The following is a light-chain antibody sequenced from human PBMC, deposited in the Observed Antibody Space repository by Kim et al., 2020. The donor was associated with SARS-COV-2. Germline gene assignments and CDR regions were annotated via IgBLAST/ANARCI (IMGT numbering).Light chain of an antibody. Sequence: QSALTQPASASWSPGQSITISCTGTSSDVGGYNYVFWYQQHPGKAPKLMIYDVSKRPSGVSNRFSGSKSGNTASLTISGLQAEDEADYYCSSYTSSSTLGFGGGTQLTVL. CDR3: SSYTSSSTLG. J-gene: IGLJ2*01. CDR1: SSDVGGYNY. CDR2: DVS. V-gene: IGLV2-14*01.